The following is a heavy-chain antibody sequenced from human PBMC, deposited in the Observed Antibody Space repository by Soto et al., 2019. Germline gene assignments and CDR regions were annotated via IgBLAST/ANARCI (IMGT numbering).Heavy chain of an antibody. CDR2: IIPIFGTA. J-gene: IGHJ6*02. CDR1: GGTFSSYA. Sequence: QVQLVQSGAEVKKPGSSVKVSCKASGGTFSSYAISWVRQAPGQGLEWMGGIIPIFGTANYAQKFQGRVTITADKSTSTAYMELRSLRSEDTAVYYCARQSADIVVVPAASRSNYYYGMDVWGQGTTVTVSS. V-gene: IGHV1-69*06. CDR3: ARQSADIVVVPAASRSNYYYGMDV. D-gene: IGHD2-2*01.